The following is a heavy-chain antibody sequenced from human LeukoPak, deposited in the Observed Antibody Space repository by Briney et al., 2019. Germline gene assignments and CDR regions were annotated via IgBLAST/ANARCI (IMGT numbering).Heavy chain of an antibody. V-gene: IGHV4-34*01. J-gene: IGHJ4*02. Sequence: PSETLSLTCAVYGGSFSGYYWRSIRQPPRKGLEWIGEINHSGSTNYTPSLKSRVTISVDTSKNQFSLKLSSVTAADTAVYYCARVLAWGYRRLAFDYWGQGTLVTVSS. CDR2: INHSGST. CDR1: GGSFSGYY. D-gene: IGHD5-18*01. CDR3: ARVLAWGYRRLAFDY.